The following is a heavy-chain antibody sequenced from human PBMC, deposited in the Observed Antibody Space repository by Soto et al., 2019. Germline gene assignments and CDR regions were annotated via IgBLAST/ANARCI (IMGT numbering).Heavy chain of an antibody. J-gene: IGHJ6*02. V-gene: IGHV1-69*13. D-gene: IGHD1-26*01. CDR2: IIPIFGTA. CDR1: GGTFSSYA. Sequence: SVKVSCKASGGTFSSYAISWLRQAPGQGLEWMGGIIPIFGTANYAQKFQGRVTITADESTSTAYMELSSLRSEDTAVYYCARDRGGEWELLNYYGMDVWGQGTTVTVS. CDR3: ARDRGGEWELLNYYGMDV.